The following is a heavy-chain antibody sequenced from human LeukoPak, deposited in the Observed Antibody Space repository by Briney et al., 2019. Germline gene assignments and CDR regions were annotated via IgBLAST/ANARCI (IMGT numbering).Heavy chain of an antibody. CDR2: INRDGRST. V-gene: IGHV3-74*01. J-gene: IGHJ4*02. Sequence: GGSLRLSCAASGFTFSNYWMHWVHQAPGKGLVWVSRINRDGRSTNYADSVKGRFTISRDNAKNTVFLRMNSLRAEDTAVYYCALPLRDGDFYFDYWGQGALVTVSS. D-gene: IGHD4-17*01. CDR1: GFTFSNYW. CDR3: ALPLRDGDFYFDY.